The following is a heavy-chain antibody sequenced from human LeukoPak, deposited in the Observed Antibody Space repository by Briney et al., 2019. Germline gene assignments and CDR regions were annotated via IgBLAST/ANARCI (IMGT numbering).Heavy chain of an antibody. V-gene: IGHV1-24*01. CDR3: ATSTRGGEGSGLK. CDR2: FDPEDGET. CDR1: GYTLTELS. D-gene: IGHD6-19*01. Sequence: ASVKVSCKVSGYTLTELSMHWVRQAPGKGLEWMGGFDPEDGETIYAQKFQGRVTMTEDTSTDTAYMELSGLRSEDTAVYYCATSTRGGEGSGLKWGQGTLVTVSS. J-gene: IGHJ4*02.